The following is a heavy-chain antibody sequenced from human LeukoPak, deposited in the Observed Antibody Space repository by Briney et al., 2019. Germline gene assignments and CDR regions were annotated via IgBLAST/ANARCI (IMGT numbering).Heavy chain of an antibody. Sequence: SETLSLTCTVSGGSISSYYWSWIRQPPGKGLEWIGEINHSGSTNYNPSLKSRVTISVDTSKNQFSLKLSSVTAADTAVYYCARGNYDFWSGYYGRPLDYWGQGTLVTVSS. CDR1: GGSISSYY. D-gene: IGHD3-3*01. CDR2: INHSGST. V-gene: IGHV4-34*01. CDR3: ARGNYDFWSGYYGRPLDY. J-gene: IGHJ4*02.